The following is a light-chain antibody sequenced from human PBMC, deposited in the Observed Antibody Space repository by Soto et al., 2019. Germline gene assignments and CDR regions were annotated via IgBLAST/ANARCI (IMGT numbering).Light chain of an antibody. CDR3: SSYTTSSVV. V-gene: IGLV2-14*01. CDR1: SSDVGGYNY. CDR2: EVT. Sequence: QSVLTQPASVSGSPGQSITISCTGTSSDVGGYNYVSWYQQHLGKAPKLMIYEVTNRPSGVSNRFSGSRSGHTASLTISGLQAEDEADYYCSSYTTSSVVFGGGTQLTVL. J-gene: IGLJ3*02.